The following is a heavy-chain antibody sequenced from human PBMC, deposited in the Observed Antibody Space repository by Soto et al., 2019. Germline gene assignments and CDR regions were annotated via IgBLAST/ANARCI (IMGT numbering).Heavy chain of an antibody. CDR2: ISGGGGTT. D-gene: IGHD3-10*01. Sequence: GGSLRLSCAASGFTFSNYAMSWVRQAPGKGLEWVSAISGGGGTTYYTDSVRGRFTISRDNSKNTLNLQMSSLRAEDTALYFCAKEGTNITVVRGVAFDSWGQGTLVTVSS. CDR1: GFTFSNYA. J-gene: IGHJ4*02. CDR3: AKEGTNITVVRGVAFDS. V-gene: IGHV3-23*01.